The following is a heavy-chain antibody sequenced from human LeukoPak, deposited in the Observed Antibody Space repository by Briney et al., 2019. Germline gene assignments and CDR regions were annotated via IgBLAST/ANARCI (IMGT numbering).Heavy chain of an antibody. V-gene: IGHV4-39*01. Sequence: SETLSLTCTVSGGSISSSLNYWGWIRQPPGKGLEWIGSIYYSGSTYYNPSLKSRVTISVDTSKNQFSLSLSSVTAADTAVYYCARGPGSGTYWAFDYWGQGTLVTVSS. D-gene: IGHD1-26*01. J-gene: IGHJ4*02. CDR2: IYYSGST. CDR3: ARGPGSGTYWAFDY. CDR1: GGSISSSLNY.